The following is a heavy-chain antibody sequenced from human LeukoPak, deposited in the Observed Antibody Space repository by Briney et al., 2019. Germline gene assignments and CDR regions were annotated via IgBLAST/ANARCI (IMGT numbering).Heavy chain of an antibody. Sequence: SVKVSCKXSGYTFTGYYMHWVRQAPGQGLEWMGGIIPIFGTANYAQKFQGRVTITTDESTSTAYMELSSLRSEDTAVYYCARGHYYVDTAMVNYNWFDPWGQGTLVTVSS. CDR3: ARGHYYVDTAMVNYNWFDP. J-gene: IGHJ5*02. D-gene: IGHD5-18*01. CDR2: IIPIFGTA. CDR1: GYTFTGYY. V-gene: IGHV1-69*05.